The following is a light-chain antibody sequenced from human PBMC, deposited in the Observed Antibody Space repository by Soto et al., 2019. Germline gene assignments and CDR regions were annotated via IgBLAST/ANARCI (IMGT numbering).Light chain of an antibody. V-gene: IGKV1-39*01. CDR1: QSMSTY. J-gene: IGKJ2*02. Sequence: DIQMTQSPSSLSASVGDRVTITCRASQSMSTYLIWYQQKPAKAPKRLIYAVSSLKSGVPSRLSGSGSRKHLHPTSSGLQHDEVDTYYSQQRYSIPCTFGQGTILEIK. CDR3: QQRYSIPCT. CDR2: AVS.